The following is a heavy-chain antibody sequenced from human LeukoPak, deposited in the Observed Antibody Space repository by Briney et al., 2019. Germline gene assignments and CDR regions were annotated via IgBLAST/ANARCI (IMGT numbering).Heavy chain of an antibody. CDR3: AKDGRGSYEYYFDY. CDR1: GFTLSSYG. CDR2: ISYDGSNK. J-gene: IGHJ4*02. V-gene: IGHV3-30*18. Sequence: PGRSLRLSCAASGFTLSSYGMHWVRQAPGKGLEWVAFISYDGSNKYYADSVKGRFTISRDNSKNTLYLQMNSLRAEDTAVYYCAKDGRGSYEYYFDYWGQGTLVTVSS. D-gene: IGHD1-26*01.